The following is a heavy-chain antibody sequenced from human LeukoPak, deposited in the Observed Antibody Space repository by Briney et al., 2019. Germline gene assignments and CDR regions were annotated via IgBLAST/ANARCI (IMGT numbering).Heavy chain of an antibody. CDR1: DFSVSSNY. CDR2: LFAEGRT. Sequence: GGSLRLSCAASDFSVSSNYMSWVRQAPGKGLEWVSGLFAEGRTYYADSVRGRFTISRDNSKNTLYLQMNSLRAEDTAVYYCISSLRGHWGQGTLVTVSS. J-gene: IGHJ4*02. V-gene: IGHV3-53*01. CDR3: ISSLRGH.